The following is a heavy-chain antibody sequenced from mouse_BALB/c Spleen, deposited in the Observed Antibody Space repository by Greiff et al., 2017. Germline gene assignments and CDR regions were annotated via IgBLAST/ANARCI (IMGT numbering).Heavy chain of an antibody. J-gene: IGHJ2*01. CDR1: GYTFTSYW. CDR2: IDPSDSYT. V-gene: IGHV1-69*02. D-gene: IGHD1-1*01. Sequence: VQLQQPGAELVKPGASVKLSCKASGYTFTSYWMHWVKQRPGQGLEWIGEIDPSDSYTNYNQKFKGKATLTVDKSSSTAYMQLSSLTSEDSAVYYCARWSYGSSEYYFDDWGQGTTLTVSS. CDR3: ARWSYGSSEYYFDD.